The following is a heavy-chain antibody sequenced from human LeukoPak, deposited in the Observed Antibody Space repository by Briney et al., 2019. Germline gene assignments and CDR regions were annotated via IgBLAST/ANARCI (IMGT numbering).Heavy chain of an antibody. D-gene: IGHD3-22*01. CDR2: INTNTGNP. V-gene: IGHV7-4-1*02. CDR3: ARDWSSGFYPSLVAFDI. CDR1: GYSLTSYA. J-gene: IGHJ3*02. Sequence: ASVKVSCKASGYSLTSYAMNWVRQAPGQGLEWMGWINTNTGNPTYAQGFTGRFVFSLDTSVSTAYLQISSLKAEDTAVYYCARDWSSGFYPSLVAFDIWGQGTMVTVSS.